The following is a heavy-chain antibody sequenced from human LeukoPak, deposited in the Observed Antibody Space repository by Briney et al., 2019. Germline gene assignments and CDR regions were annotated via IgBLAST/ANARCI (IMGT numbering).Heavy chain of an antibody. J-gene: IGHJ6*02. D-gene: IGHD6-19*01. CDR1: GFTVSSNY. CDR3: ARDTRSHYYYGMDV. V-gene: IGHV3-53*01. CDR2: IYSGGST. Sequence: GGSLRLSCAASGFTVSSNYMSWVRQAPGKGLEWVSVIYSGGSTYYADSVKSRFTISRDNSKNTLYLQMNSLRAEDTAVYYCARDTRSHYYYGMDVWGQGTTVTVSS.